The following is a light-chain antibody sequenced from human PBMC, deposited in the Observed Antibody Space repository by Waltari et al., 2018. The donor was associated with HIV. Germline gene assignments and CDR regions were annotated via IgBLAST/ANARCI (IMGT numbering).Light chain of an antibody. V-gene: IGKV1-5*03. J-gene: IGKJ4*01. CDR2: SAS. CDR1: QIITTC. CDR3: QQDNSYSGT. Sequence: DIQMTQSPSTLSASVGDGVTITCRASQIITTCLAWYQHKPGKAPKLLIYSASILESGVPSRFSGSGSGTEFTLTISSLQPDDFATYYCQQDNSYSGTCGGGTKVEIK.